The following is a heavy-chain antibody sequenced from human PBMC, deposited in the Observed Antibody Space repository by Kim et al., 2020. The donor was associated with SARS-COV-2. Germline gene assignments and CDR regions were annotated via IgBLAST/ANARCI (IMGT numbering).Heavy chain of an antibody. Sequence: QTFQGRGTITRDTSASTAYMELSSLRSEDTAVYYCASGIVVVTADYGMDVWGQGTTVTVSS. J-gene: IGHJ6*02. CDR3: ASGIVVVTADYGMDV. D-gene: IGHD2-21*02. V-gene: IGHV1-3*01.